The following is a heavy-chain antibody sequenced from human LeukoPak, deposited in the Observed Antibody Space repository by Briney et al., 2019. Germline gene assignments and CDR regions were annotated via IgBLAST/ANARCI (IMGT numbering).Heavy chain of an antibody. V-gene: IGHV5-51*01. Sequence: GESLKISCKGSGYIFTNYWIGWVRQMPGKGLEWMGIIYPGDSDTRYSPSFEGQVTISADKSISTTYLQWSSLKASDTAFYYCARLRQNGDYVGDCWGQGTLVTVSS. CDR3: ARLRQNGDYVGDC. CDR2: IYPGDSDT. D-gene: IGHD4-17*01. CDR1: GYIFTNYW. J-gene: IGHJ4*02.